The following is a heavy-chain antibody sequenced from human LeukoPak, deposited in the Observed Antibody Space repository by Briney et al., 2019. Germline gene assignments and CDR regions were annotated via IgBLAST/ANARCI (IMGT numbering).Heavy chain of an antibody. V-gene: IGHV3-48*01. CDR1: GFTFSSYS. CDR2: ISSSSSTI. Sequence: GGSLRLSCAASGFTFSSYSMNWVRQAPGKGLEWVSYISSSSSTIYYADSVKGRFTISRDNAKNSLYLQMNSLRAEDTAVYYCARGSTFGVWGQGTLVTVSS. CDR3: ARGSTFGV. J-gene: IGHJ4*02. D-gene: IGHD3-3*01.